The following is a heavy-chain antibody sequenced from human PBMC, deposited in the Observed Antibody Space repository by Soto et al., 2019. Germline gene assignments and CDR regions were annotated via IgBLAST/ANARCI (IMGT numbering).Heavy chain of an antibody. J-gene: IGHJ4*02. CDR2: TSAYNGNT. D-gene: IGHD1-26*01. CDR3: AREELRNDFDY. V-gene: IGHV1-18*04. CDR1: GDTVTSYG. Sequence: GASVKVYCKASGDTVTSYGISWLRHAPGQGLEWMGWTSAYNGNTNYAQKLQGRVTMSTDTSTSTAYVELRSLRSDDTSGYYCAREELRNDFDYWGQESLVTVYS.